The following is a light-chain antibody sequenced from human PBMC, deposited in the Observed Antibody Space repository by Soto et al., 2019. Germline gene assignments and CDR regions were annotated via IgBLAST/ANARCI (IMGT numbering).Light chain of an antibody. CDR2: DVT. J-gene: IGLJ1*01. CDR3: SSYTTSNTRQIV. CDR1: SSDVGGYNY. V-gene: IGLV2-14*03. Sequence: CVLTQPASVSGSPGQWITITNTGTSSDVGGYNYVSWYQHHPGKAPKLIIYDVTNRPSGVSNPFSGSKSGNTASLTISGLQPEDEADYYCSSYTTSNTRQIVFGTGTKVTVL.